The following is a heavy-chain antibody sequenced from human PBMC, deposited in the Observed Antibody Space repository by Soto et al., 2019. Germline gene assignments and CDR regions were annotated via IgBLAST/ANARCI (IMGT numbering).Heavy chain of an antibody. CDR1: GFTFSRYA. CDR3: AKVDDYYGSGSYYPYFDY. Sequence: EVQLLESGGGLVQPGGSLRLSCAASGFTFSRYAMSWVRQAPGKGLEWVSAISGSGGSTYYADSVKGRFTISRDNSKNTLYLQMNSLRAEDTAVYYCAKVDDYYGSGSYYPYFDYWGQGTLVTVSS. D-gene: IGHD3-10*01. CDR2: ISGSGGST. J-gene: IGHJ4*02. V-gene: IGHV3-23*01.